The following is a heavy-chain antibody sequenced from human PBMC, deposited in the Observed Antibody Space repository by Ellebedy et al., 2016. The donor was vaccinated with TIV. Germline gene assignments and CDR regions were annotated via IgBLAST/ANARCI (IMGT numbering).Heavy chain of an antibody. J-gene: IGHJ4*02. V-gene: IGHV3-23*01. D-gene: IGHD2-2*01. CDR2: ISNSGSIT. CDR3: AKDGCSSTSCYGQGTSLDY. Sequence: GGSLRLSCAASGFTFSSYAMSWVRQAPGKGLEWVSYISNSGSITKYADSVKGRFTISRDNSKNTLYLQMNSLRAEDTAVYYCAKDGCSSTSCYGQGTSLDYWGQGTLVTVSS. CDR1: GFTFSSYA.